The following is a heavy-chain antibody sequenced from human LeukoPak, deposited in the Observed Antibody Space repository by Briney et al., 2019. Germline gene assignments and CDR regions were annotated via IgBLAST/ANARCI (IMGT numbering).Heavy chain of an antibody. CDR3: AADIPSAIYPIDF. V-gene: IGHV3-15*01. Sequence: PGGSLRLSCTASGFTFSSAWMSWVRQAPGKGLEWVGLIKGKADGETTHYAAPVKDRFTLSRDDSIRTLYLQMNNLKTEDTAVYYCAADIPSAIYPIDFWGQGALVTVST. J-gene: IGHJ4*02. CDR1: GFTFSSAW. CDR2: IKGKADGETT. D-gene: IGHD2-21*01.